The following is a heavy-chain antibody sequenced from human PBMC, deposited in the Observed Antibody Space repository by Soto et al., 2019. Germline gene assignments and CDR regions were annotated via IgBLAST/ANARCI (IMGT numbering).Heavy chain of an antibody. Sequence: SETLSLTCTVSGGSVSSGSYYWSWIRQPPGKGLEWIGYIYYSGSTNYNPSLKSRVTISVDTSKNQFSLKLSSVTAADTAVYYCARESNTAMPKDYYYYYGMDVWGQGTTVTVSS. J-gene: IGHJ6*02. CDR2: IYYSGST. V-gene: IGHV4-61*01. D-gene: IGHD5-18*01. CDR1: GGSVSSGSYY. CDR3: ARESNTAMPKDYYYYYGMDV.